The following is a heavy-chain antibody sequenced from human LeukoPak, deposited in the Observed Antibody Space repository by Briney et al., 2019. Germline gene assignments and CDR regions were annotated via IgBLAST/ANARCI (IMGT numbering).Heavy chain of an antibody. CDR3: AREEDGGSDY. V-gene: IGHV3-7*01. D-gene: IGHD3-16*01. Sequence: GGSLRLSCVASGFTFSTYWMTWVRQAPGKGLELVSNIKEDGSEKHYVDSVKGRFTVSRDNAKNSLYLQMNSLRVEDTAVYYCAREEDGGSDYWGQGTLVTVSS. J-gene: IGHJ4*02. CDR1: GFTFSTYW. CDR2: IKEDGSEK.